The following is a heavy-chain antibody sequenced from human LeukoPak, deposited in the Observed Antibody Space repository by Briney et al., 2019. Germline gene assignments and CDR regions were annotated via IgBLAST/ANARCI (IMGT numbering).Heavy chain of an antibody. J-gene: IGHJ3*02. D-gene: IGHD3-9*01. CDR2: IIPIFGTA. CDR3: AGVRGYDILTVSSTDAFDI. V-gene: IGHV1-69*01. Sequence: SVKVSCKASGGTFSSYAIRWVRQAPGQGLEWMGGIIPIFGTANYAQKFQGRVTITADESTSTAYMELSSLRSEDTAVYYCAGVRGYDILTVSSTDAFDIWGQGTMVTVSS. CDR1: GGTFSSYA.